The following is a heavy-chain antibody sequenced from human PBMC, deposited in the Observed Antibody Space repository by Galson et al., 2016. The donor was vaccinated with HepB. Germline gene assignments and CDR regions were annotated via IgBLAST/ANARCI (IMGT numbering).Heavy chain of an antibody. J-gene: IGHJ4*02. V-gene: IGHV1-8*01. CDR1: GYTFSGYD. Sequence: SVKVSCKASGYTFSGYDTMWVRQATGQGLEWMGWMNPRSDYTGYAEKFQGRVIMTGDSSISTAYMELTSLTLEDTGVHYCVKGLDPDYWGQGTLVTVSS. CDR2: MNPRSDYT. CDR3: VKGLDPDY.